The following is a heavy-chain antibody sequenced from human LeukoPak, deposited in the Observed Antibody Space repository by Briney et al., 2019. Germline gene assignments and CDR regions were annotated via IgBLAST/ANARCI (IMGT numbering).Heavy chain of an antibody. V-gene: IGHV3-48*04. J-gene: IGHJ4*02. CDR3: ARGRLVGAIYFDY. Sequence: GGSLRLSCAAPGFTFSSYSMNWVRQAPGKGLEWVSYISSSSSTIYYADSVKGRFTISRDNAKNSLYLQMNSLRAEDTAVYYCARGRLVGAIYFDYWGQGTLVTVSS. D-gene: IGHD1-26*01. CDR2: ISSSSSTI. CDR1: GFTFSSYS.